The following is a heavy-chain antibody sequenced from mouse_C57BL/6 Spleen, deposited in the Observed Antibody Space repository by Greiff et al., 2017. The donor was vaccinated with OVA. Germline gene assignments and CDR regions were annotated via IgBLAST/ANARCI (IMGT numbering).Heavy chain of an antibody. V-gene: IGHV5-15*01. D-gene: IGHD2-4*01. Sequence: VQLKESGGGLVQPGGSLKLSCAASGFTFSDYGMAWVRQAPRTGPEWVAFISNLAYSIYYADTVTGRFTISRENAKNTLYLEMSSLRSEDTAMYYCARHDDYPLYARDYWGQGTSVTVSS. CDR2: ISNLAYSI. J-gene: IGHJ4*01. CDR3: ARHDDYPLYARDY. CDR1: GFTFSDYG.